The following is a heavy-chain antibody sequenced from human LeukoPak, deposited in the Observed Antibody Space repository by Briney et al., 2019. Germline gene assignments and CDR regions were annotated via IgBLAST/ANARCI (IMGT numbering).Heavy chain of an antibody. J-gene: IGHJ3*02. Sequence: PGRPLRLSCAASGFTFSSYAMHWVRQAPGKGLEWVAVISYDGSNKYYADSVKGRFTISRDNSKNTLYLQMNSLRAEDTAVYYCVSVAQAAFDIWGQGTMVTVSS. CDR3: VSVAQAAFDI. D-gene: IGHD4-23*01. CDR1: GFTFSSYA. CDR2: ISYDGSNK. V-gene: IGHV3-30-3*01.